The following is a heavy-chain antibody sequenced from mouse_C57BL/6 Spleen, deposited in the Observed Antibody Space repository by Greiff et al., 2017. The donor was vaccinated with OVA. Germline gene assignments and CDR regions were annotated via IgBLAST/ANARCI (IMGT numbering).Heavy chain of an antibody. D-gene: IGHD1-1*02. CDR3: ARSPLMGDYYAMDY. CDR1: GFTFSDYG. J-gene: IGHJ4*01. V-gene: IGHV5-17*01. Sequence: EVKLVESGGGLVKPGGSLKLSCAVSGFTFSDYGMHWVRQAPEKGLEWVAYISSGSSTIYYADTVKGRFTISRDNAKNTLFLQMTSLRSEDSAVYYCARSPLMGDYYAMDYWGQGTSVTVSS. CDR2: ISSGSSTI.